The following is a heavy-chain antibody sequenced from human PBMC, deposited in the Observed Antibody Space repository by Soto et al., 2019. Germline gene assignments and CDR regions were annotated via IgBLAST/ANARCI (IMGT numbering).Heavy chain of an antibody. J-gene: IGHJ1*01. CDR1: GFTVSSNY. V-gene: IGHV3-66*01. CDR2: IYSGGST. Sequence: EVQLVESGGGLVPSGGSLRLSCAASGFTVSSNYMSWVRQAPGKGLEWVSVIYSGGSTYYADSVKGRFTISRDNSKNTLYLQMNSLRAEDTAVYYCARDTLFGGVIDHAEYFQHWGQGTLVTVSS. CDR3: ARDTLFGGVIDHAEYFQH. D-gene: IGHD3-16*02.